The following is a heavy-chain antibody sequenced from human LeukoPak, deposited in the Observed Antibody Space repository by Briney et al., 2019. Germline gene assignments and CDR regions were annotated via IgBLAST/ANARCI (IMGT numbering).Heavy chain of an antibody. V-gene: IGHV4-39*01. CDR2: LYYSGST. D-gene: IGHD6-19*01. CDR3: ASLPGYNGGWYY. J-gene: IGHJ4*02. Sequence: SETLSLTCTVSGGSISTTSYDWGWIRQPPGKGLEWIGSLYYSGSTYYNPSLKSRVTISVDSSKNQFSLKLSSVTAADTAVYHCASLPGYNGGWYYWGQGTLVTVSS. CDR1: GGSISTTSYD.